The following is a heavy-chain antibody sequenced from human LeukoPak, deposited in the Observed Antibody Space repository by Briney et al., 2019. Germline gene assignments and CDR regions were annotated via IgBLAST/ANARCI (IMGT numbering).Heavy chain of an antibody. J-gene: IGHJ4*02. Sequence: GGSLRFSCAASGFIFGDYNMNWVRQAPGKGLEWVAVISYGGSNKYYADSVKGRFTISRDNSKNTLYLQMNSLRAEGTAVYYCARDYSSSWYEDSGFDYWGQGTLVTVSS. CDR3: ARDYSSSWYEDSGFDY. D-gene: IGHD6-13*01. V-gene: IGHV3-30*03. CDR2: ISYGGSNK. CDR1: GFIFGDYN.